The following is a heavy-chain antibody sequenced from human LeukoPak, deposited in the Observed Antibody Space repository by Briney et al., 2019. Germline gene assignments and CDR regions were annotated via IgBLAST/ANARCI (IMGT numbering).Heavy chain of an antibody. Sequence: PGGSLRLSCAASGFTFSSYDMHWVRQVPGKGLEWVSAIGTAGNTYYTGSVKGRFTISRENAKNSLHLQMNSLRAGDTAVYYCARAGGSSGWYSLGYWGHRTPVSASS. J-gene: IGHJ4*01. V-gene: IGHV3-13*04. CDR2: IGTAGNT. D-gene: IGHD6-13*01. CDR3: ARAGGSSGWYSLGY. CDR1: GFTFSSYD.